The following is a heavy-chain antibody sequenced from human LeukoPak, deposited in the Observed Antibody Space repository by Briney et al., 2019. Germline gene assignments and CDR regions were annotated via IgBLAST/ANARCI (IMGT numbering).Heavy chain of an antibody. V-gene: IGHV4-31*03. Sequence: PSETLSLTCTVSGGSISSGGYYWSWIRQHPGKGLEWIGYIYYSGSTYYNPSLKSRVTISVDTSKNQFSLKLSSVTAADTAVYYCARVLRDSSGYYRYAFDIWGQGTMVTVSS. CDR2: IYYSGST. CDR1: GGSISSGGYY. J-gene: IGHJ3*02. CDR3: ARVLRDSSGYYRYAFDI. D-gene: IGHD3-22*01.